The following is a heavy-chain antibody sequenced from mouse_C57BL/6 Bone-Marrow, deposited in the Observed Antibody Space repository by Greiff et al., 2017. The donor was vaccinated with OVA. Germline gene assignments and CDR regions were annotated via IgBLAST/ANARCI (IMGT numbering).Heavy chain of an antibody. CDR3: ARSRDYEDY. CDR2: IDPSDSYT. D-gene: IGHD2-4*01. CDR1: GYTFTSYW. V-gene: IGHV1-69*01. J-gene: IGHJ2*01. Sequence: QVQLQQPGAELVMPGASVKLSCKASGYTFTSYWMHWVKQRPGQGLEWIGEIDPSDSYTNYNQKFKGKSTLTVDKSSSTAYMQLSSLTSEDSAVYYCARSRDYEDYWGQGTTRTVSS.